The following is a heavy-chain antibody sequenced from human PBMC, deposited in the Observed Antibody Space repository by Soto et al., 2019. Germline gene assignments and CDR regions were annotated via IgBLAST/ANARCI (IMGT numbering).Heavy chain of an antibody. D-gene: IGHD2-2*01. V-gene: IGHV4-39*02. CDR2: IYYSGST. Sequence: SETLSLTCTVSGGSISSTHYYWGWIRQPPGEGLEWIGSIYYSGSTYYNPSLQSRVTISVDTSKNQFSLKLTSVTAADSAVYYCARDPAYVVKCSSTSCYFTARIDYYYGMDVWGQGTTVTVSS. CDR3: ARDPAYVVKCSSTSCYFTARIDYYYGMDV. J-gene: IGHJ6*02. CDR1: GGSISSTHYY.